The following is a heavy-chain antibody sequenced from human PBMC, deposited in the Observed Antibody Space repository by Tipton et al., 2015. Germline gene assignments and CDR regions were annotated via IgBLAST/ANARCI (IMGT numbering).Heavy chain of an antibody. CDR2: IWYDGSNK. CDR1: GFTFSSYG. V-gene: IGHV3-33*06. Sequence: SLRLSCAASGFTFSSYGMHWVRQAPGKGLEWVAVIWYDGSNKYYADSVKGRFTISKDNSKNTLYLQMNSLRAEDTAVYYCAKDRPRYTYYYGMDVWGPGTTVTVSS. D-gene: IGHD1-14*01. J-gene: IGHJ6*02. CDR3: AKDRPRYTYYYGMDV.